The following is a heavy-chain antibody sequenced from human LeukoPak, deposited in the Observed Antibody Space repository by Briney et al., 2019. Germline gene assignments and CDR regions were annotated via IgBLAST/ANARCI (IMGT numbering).Heavy chain of an antibody. CDR1: GGSISSGSYY. J-gene: IGHJ5*02. V-gene: IGHV4-61*02. CDR3: ASGWFGELGLWFDP. Sequence: SETLSLTCTVSGGSISSGSYYWSWIRQPAGKGLEWIGRIYTSGSTNYNPSLKSRVTISVDTSKNQFSLKLSSVTAADTAVYYCASGWFGELGLWFDPWGQGTLVTVSS. CDR2: IYTSGST. D-gene: IGHD3-10*01.